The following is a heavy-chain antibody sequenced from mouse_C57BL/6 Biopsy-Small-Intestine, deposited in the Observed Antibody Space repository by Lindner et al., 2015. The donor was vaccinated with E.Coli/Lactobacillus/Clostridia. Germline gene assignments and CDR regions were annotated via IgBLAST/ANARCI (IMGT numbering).Heavy chain of an antibody. Sequence: SVKVSCKASGYTFTAHYLHWVRQAPGQGLEWMGWINPNNGDTNYAQKFQGRVTMTRDTSISTGYMELNWLTSDDTATFYCIAYDNSGYFFPDYWGQGTLVTVSS. CDR2: INPNNGDT. D-gene: IGHD6-5*01. CDR3: IAYDNSGYFFPDY. V-gene: IGHV1-53*01. CDR1: GYTFTAHY. J-gene: IGHJ4*01.